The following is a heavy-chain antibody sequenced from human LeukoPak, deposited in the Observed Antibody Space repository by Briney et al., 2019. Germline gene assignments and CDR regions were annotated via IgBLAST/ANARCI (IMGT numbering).Heavy chain of an antibody. CDR1: EFIFSRYS. CDR2: ISSSGGYT. J-gene: IGHJ4*02. Sequence: GGSLRLSCAGSEFIFSRYSMNWVRQAPGKGLEWVSSISSSGGYTFYADSVKGRFTISRDNAKNSLYLQMNNLRAEDTAVYYCAREDDFWSGPFDHWGQGTLVTVSS. D-gene: IGHD3-3*01. V-gene: IGHV3-21*01. CDR3: AREDDFWSGPFDH.